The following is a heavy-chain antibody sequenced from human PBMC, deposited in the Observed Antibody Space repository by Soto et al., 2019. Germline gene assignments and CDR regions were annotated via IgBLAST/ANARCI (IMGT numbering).Heavy chain of an antibody. V-gene: IGHV1-8*01. CDR1: GYTFTSYD. CDR2: MNPNSGNT. Sequence: GASVKVSCKASGYTFTSYDINWVRQATGQGLEWMGWMNPNSGNTGYAQKFQGRVTMTRNTSISTAYMELSSLRSEDTAVYYCARAGYCSSTSCYGYYYYYMDVWGKGTTVTVSS. CDR3: ARAGYCSSTSCYGYYYYYMDV. D-gene: IGHD2-2*01. J-gene: IGHJ6*03.